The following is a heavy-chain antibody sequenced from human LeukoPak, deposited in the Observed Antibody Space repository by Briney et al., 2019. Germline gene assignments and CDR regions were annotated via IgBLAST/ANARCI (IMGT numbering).Heavy chain of an antibody. CDR1: GFTFGYYA. V-gene: IGHV3-49*03. CDR2: IRSKVYGGTT. CDR3: VRYSGDADY. Sequence: GRSLRLSCTASGFTFGYYAMSWFGQAPWKGLEWVGFIRSKVYGGTTEYAASVKGRFTISRDDSKSTAYLQMNSLKSEDTAVYYCVRYSGDADYWGQGTLVTVSS. J-gene: IGHJ4*02. D-gene: IGHD5-12*01.